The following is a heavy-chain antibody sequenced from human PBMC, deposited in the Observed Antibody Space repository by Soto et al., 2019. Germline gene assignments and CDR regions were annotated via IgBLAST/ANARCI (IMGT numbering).Heavy chain of an antibody. Sequence: SGGYLRLSCAAAGFTFSNYEMNWVRQAPGKGLEWISYISSGVTTIYYADSVKGRFTISRDNAKNSLYLHMISLRAEDTAVYYCARALLVATINLGYWGQGTLVTVSS. CDR2: ISSGVTTI. CDR1: GFTFSNYE. D-gene: IGHD5-12*01. CDR3: ARALLVATINLGY. J-gene: IGHJ4*02. V-gene: IGHV3-48*03.